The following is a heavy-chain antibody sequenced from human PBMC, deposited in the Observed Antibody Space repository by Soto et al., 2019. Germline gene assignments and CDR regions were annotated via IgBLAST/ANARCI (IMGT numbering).Heavy chain of an antibody. CDR2: IWYDGSNK. J-gene: IGHJ3*02. V-gene: IGHV3-33*01. CDR1: GFTFSSYG. Sequence: QVQLVESGGGVVQPGRSLRLSCAASGFTFSSYGMHWVRQAPGKGLEWVAVIWYDGSNKYYADSVKGRFTISRDNSKNTLYLQMNSVRAEDTAVYYCARSKVVAAWAFFGAFDIWGQGTMVTVSS. CDR3: ARSKVVAAWAFFGAFDI. D-gene: IGHD2-15*01.